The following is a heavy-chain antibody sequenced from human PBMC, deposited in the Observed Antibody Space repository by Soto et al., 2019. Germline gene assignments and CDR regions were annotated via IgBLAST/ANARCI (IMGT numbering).Heavy chain of an antibody. Sequence: QVLLVQSGAEVKKPGASVQISCKASGYTFTTYDMHWVRQAPGQRLEWMGSINANNGNPKYSQRFQGRATFTRDTSAPTGYMDLSSLISEDTAVYYCVVSRGWGAVHYWGQGTLVTVSS. CDR3: VVSRGWGAVHY. CDR2: INANNGNP. J-gene: IGHJ4*02. V-gene: IGHV1-3*01. CDR1: GYTFTTYD. D-gene: IGHD6-25*01.